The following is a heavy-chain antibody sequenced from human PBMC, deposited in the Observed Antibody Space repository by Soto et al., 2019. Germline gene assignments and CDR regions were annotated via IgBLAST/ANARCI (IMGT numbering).Heavy chain of an antibody. D-gene: IGHD2-15*01. Sequence: QVQLVESGGGVVQPGRSLRLSCAASGFTFSSYGMHWVRQAPGKGLEWVAVIWYDGSNKYYADSVKGRFTISRDNSKNTLYLQMNSLRAEDTAVYYWARDTTVVAAPAPDYWGQGTLVTVSS. J-gene: IGHJ4*02. V-gene: IGHV3-33*01. CDR2: IWYDGSNK. CDR1: GFTFSSYG. CDR3: ARDTTVVAAPAPDY.